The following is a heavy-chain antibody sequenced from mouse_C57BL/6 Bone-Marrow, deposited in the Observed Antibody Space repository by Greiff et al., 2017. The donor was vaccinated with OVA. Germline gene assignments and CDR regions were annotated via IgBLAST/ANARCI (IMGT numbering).Heavy chain of an antibody. CDR3: ARYDYGSSYDYFDY. D-gene: IGHD1-1*01. Sequence: QVQLKQSGAELARPGASVKLSCTASGYTFTSYGISWVKQRTGQGLEWIGEIYPRSGNTYYTEKFKGKATLTADKSSNTAYMELRSLTSEDSAVYSCARYDYGSSYDYFDYWGQGTTLTVSS. CDR1: GYTFTSYG. V-gene: IGHV1-81*01. J-gene: IGHJ2*01. CDR2: IYPRSGNT.